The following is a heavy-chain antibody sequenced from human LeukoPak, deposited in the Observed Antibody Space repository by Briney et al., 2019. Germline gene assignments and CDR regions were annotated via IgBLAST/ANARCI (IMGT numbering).Heavy chain of an antibody. CDR1: GLTFSNCA. Sequence: PGGFLRLSCAASGLTFSNCAMYWVRQAPGKGLEWVAFISYDGSNKYYADSVKGRFTISRDNSKNTLYLQMNSLRVEDTAVYFCANDAAQQQLSNLFYGMDVWGQGTTVTVSS. J-gene: IGHJ6*02. CDR3: ANDAAQQQLSNLFYGMDV. D-gene: IGHD6-13*01. CDR2: ISYDGSNK. V-gene: IGHV3-30-3*02.